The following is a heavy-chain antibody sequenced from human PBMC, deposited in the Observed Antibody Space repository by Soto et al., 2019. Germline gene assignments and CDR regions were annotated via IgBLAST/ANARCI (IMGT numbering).Heavy chain of an antibody. CDR1: GFTFSSYS. Sequence: EVQLVESGGGLVQPGGSLRLSCAASGFTFSSYSMNWVRQAPGKGLEWLSFISGSGTTIHYADSVKGRFTISRDHAKNSLYLQMNSLRAEDTAVYYCARDVAVREEYWGQGTLVTVSS. CDR2: ISGSGTTI. J-gene: IGHJ4*02. V-gene: IGHV3-48*01. CDR3: ARDVAVREEY. D-gene: IGHD3-10*01.